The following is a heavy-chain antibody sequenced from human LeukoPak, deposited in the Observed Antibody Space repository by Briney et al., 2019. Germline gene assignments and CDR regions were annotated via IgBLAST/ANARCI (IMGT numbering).Heavy chain of an antibody. J-gene: IGHJ4*02. CDR2: INPSGGST. CDR3: ARESPREIPFDY. V-gene: IGHV1-46*01. Sequence: ASVKVSCKASGYTFTSYYMHWVRQAPGQGLEWMGIINPSGGSTSYAQKFQGRVTMTRDTSTSTVYMELSSLKSEDTAVYYCARESPREIPFDYWGQGTLVTVSS. CDR1: GYTFTSYY.